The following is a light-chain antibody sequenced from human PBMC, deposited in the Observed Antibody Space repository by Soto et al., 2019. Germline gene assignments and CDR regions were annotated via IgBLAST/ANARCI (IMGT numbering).Light chain of an antibody. CDR2: GAS. Sequence: ENVLTPSPATLSLSPGEGATLFCRASQSINTYLAWYQQKPGQAPRLLIYGASTRATGIPSRFSASGSGTEFTLTISSLQSEDFAIYYCQQYNNWPRGTFGQGTRLEI. CDR3: QQYNNWPRGT. CDR1: QSINTY. V-gene: IGKV3-15*01. J-gene: IGKJ5*01.